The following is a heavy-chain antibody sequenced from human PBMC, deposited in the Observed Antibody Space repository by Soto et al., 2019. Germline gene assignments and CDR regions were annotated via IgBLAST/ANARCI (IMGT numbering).Heavy chain of an antibody. D-gene: IGHD6-13*01. V-gene: IGHV4-30-4*01. CDR2: IYYSGST. CDR1: GGSLSRGGYH. Sequence: ASETLSLTCTVSGGSLSRGGYHWSWIRQPPGKGLEWIGSIYYSGSTYYNPSLKSRVTISVDTSKNQFSLKLNSVTAADTAVYYCASRHSSPYFDYWGQGTLVTVSS. J-gene: IGHJ4*02. CDR3: ASRHSSPYFDY.